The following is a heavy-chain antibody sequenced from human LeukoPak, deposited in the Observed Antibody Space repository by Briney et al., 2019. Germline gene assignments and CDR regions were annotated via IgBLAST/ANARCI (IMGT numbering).Heavy chain of an antibody. J-gene: IGHJ4*02. CDR1: GYSISSGYY. CDR2: IYHSGIT. D-gene: IGHD3-22*01. V-gene: IGHV4-38-2*02. CDR3: ARDDSSGYEN. Sequence: SETLSLTCTVSGYSISSGYYWGWIRLPPGKGLEWIGSIYHSGITYYNSSLKSRVTVSVDTSKNQFSLKLISVTAADTAVYYCARDDSSGYENWGQGTLVTVSS.